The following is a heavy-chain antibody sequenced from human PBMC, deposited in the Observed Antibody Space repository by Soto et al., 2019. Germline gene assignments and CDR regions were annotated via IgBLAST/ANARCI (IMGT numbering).Heavy chain of an antibody. Sequence: QVQLVQSGAEVKKPGASVKVSCKASGYTFTSYGISWVRQAPGQGLEWMGGISAYNGNTNYAQKLQGRVTMTTDTSTSTAYMELRSLRSDDTAVYYCARVQEITMIVVVITHFDYWGQGTLVTVSS. V-gene: IGHV1-18*01. J-gene: IGHJ4*02. CDR2: ISAYNGNT. D-gene: IGHD3-22*01. CDR3: ARVQEITMIVVVITHFDY. CDR1: GYTFTSYG.